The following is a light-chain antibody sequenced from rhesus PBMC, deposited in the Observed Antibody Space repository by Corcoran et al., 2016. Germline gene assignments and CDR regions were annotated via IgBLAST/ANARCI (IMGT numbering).Light chain of an antibody. V-gene: IGKV3-42*02. CDR1: QSVSSS. Sequence: EIVLTQSPATLSLSPGERATLSCRASQSVSSSLAWYQQKPGQAPRLLIYVDSSRAPGIPERFSGSGSGTVFTLTISSLEPEDVGVYYCKQYSNWPLTFGGGTKVELK. CDR2: VDS. CDR3: KQYSNWPLT. J-gene: IGKJ4*01.